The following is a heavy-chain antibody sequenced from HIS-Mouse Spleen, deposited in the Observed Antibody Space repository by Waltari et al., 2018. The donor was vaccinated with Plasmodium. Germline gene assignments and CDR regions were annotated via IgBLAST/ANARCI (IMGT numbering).Heavy chain of an antibody. V-gene: IGHV3-13*01. CDR1: GFTFSSYD. CDR2: IGTAGDT. CDR3: ARGRWNHAFDI. D-gene: IGHD1-1*01. Sequence: EVQLVESGGGLVQPGGSLRLPCAASGFTFSSYDMPWVRQATGKGLEWVSAIGTAGDTYYPGSVKGRFTISRENAKNSLYLQMNSLRAGDTAVYYCARGRWNHAFDIWGQGTMVTVSS. J-gene: IGHJ3*02.